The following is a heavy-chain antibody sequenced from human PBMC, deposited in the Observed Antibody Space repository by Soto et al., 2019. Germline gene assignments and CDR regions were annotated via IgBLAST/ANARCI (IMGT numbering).Heavy chain of an antibody. CDR3: AIDTLTTSGMDV. D-gene: IGHD4-4*01. CDR1: GFTFSSYE. Sequence: QAGGSLRLSCAASGFTFSSYEMNWVRQAPGKGLEWVSYISSSGSTIYYADSVKGRFTISRDNAKNSLYLQMNSLRAEDTAVYYCAIDTLTTSGMDVWCQRTSVTVS. V-gene: IGHV3-48*03. CDR2: ISSSGSTI. J-gene: IGHJ6*02.